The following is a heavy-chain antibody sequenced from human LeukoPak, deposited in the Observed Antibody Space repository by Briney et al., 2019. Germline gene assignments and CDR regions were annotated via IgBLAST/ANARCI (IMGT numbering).Heavy chain of an antibody. Sequence: GGSLRLSCAASGFTLSSYGMHWVRQAPGKGLEWVGVISYDGSNKYYADSVKGRFTISRDNSKNTLYLQMNSLRAEDTAVYYCAKEMGATNYFEYWGQGTLVTVSS. V-gene: IGHV3-30*18. D-gene: IGHD1-26*01. J-gene: IGHJ4*02. CDR1: GFTLSSYG. CDR2: ISYDGSNK. CDR3: AKEMGATNYFEY.